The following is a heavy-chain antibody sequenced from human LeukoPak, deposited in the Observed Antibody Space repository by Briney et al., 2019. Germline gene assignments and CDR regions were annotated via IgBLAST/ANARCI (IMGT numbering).Heavy chain of an antibody. CDR3: DVTTEYGLAFDI. J-gene: IGHJ3*02. D-gene: IGHD4-17*01. V-gene: IGHV1-69*05. CDR1: GGTFSSDA. Sequence: ASVKVSCKASGGTFSSDAISWVRQAHGQGLEWMGGIIPIFGTANYAQKFQGRVRITMDESTSTAYMELSSLRSEDTAVYYCDVTTEYGLAFDIWGQGTMVTVSS. CDR2: IIPIFGTA.